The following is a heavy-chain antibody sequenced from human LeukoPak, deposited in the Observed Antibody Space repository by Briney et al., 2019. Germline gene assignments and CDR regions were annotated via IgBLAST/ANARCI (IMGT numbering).Heavy chain of an antibody. D-gene: IGHD5-18*01. J-gene: IGHJ3*01. CDR2: LYYSGST. CDR3: ARVDTAMVVDAFDV. Sequence: SETLSLTCSVYGGSISSYYWGWIRQPPGKGLEWFGYLYYSGSTNYNPSLKSRVTISVDTSKNQFSLKLSSVTAADTAVYYCARVDTAMVVDAFDVWGQGTMVTVSS. CDR1: GGSISSYY. V-gene: IGHV4-59*01.